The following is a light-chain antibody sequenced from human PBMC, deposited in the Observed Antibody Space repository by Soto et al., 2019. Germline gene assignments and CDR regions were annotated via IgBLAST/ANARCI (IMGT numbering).Light chain of an antibody. V-gene: IGKV1-12*01. CDR1: QDISNW. CDR2: AAS. J-gene: IGKJ5*01. CDR3: QQARRFPIT. Sequence: DIQMTQSPSTLSASVGDRVTISCRASQDISNWLAWYQQKPGEAPKFLIYAASNLQSGVPSKFSVSGSGTDFTLTISSLQPEDFAVYYCQQARRFPITFGQGTRLEIK.